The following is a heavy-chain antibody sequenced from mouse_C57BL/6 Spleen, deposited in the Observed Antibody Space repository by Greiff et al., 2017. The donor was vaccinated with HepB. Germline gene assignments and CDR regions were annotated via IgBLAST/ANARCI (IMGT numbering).Heavy chain of an antibody. CDR3: AISATTVVEGWYFDV. CDR1: GYTFTSYW. D-gene: IGHD1-1*01. Sequence: QVQLKQPGAELVKPGASVKVSCKASGYTFTSYWMHWVKQRPGQGLEWIGRIHPSDSDTNYNQKFKGKATLTVDKSSSTAYMQLSSLTSEDSAVYYCAISATTVVEGWYFDVWGTGTTVTVSS. CDR2: IHPSDSDT. J-gene: IGHJ1*03. V-gene: IGHV1-74*01.